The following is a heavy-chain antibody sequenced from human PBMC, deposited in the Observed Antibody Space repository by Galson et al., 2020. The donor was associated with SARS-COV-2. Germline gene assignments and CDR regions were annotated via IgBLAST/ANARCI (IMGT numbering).Heavy chain of an antibody. CDR3: ARGYSSSWYFG. J-gene: IGHJ4*02. D-gene: IGHD6-13*01. Sequence: SETLSLTCAVSGYTISSGYYWGWIRQPPGQGLEWIGSIHHSGSTYYNPSLKSRVTISVDTSKNQFSLKLSSVTAADTAVYYCARGYSSSWYFGWGQGTLVTVSS. CDR2: IHHSGST. CDR1: GYTISSGYY. V-gene: IGHV4-38-2*01.